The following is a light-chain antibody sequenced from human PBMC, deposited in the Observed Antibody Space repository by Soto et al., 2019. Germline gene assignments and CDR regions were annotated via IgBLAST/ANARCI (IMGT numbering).Light chain of an antibody. J-gene: IGLJ2*01. CDR3: SSYTTNNAHV. CDR2: EVF. V-gene: IGLV2-14*01. Sequence: QSVLTQPASVSASPGQSICISCTGTSNDIGAFYYVSWYQQHPGKAPKLILFEVFNRPSGVSTRFSGSKSGSTASLTISGLQAEDEADYFCSSYTTNNAHVFGGGTK. CDR1: SNDIGAFYY.